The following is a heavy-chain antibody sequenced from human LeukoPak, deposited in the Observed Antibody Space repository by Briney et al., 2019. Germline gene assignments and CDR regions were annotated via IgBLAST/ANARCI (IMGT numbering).Heavy chain of an antibody. CDR2: IKKEDGSEK. D-gene: IGHD6-19*01. Sequence: GGSLRLSCLVSGFTITDHWMSWVRQAPGKGLEWVSYIKKEDGSEKYYMDSVKGRFTISRDNAKNSVYLQMNNLRAEDTAEYYCAKRARYNSARATDFDSWGQGTQVTVSS. CDR1: GFTITDHW. CDR3: AKRARYNSARATDFDS. V-gene: IGHV3-7*03. J-gene: IGHJ4*02.